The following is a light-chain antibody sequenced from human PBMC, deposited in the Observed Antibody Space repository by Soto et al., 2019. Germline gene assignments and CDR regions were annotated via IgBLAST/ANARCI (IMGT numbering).Light chain of an antibody. CDR2: DVT. CDR1: SSDVGRYKL. V-gene: IGLV2-14*03. Sequence: QSALTQPASVSGSPGQSITISCTGTSSDVGRYKLVSWYQQHPGKAPKLMIYDVTNRPSGVSNRFSGSKSGNTASLTISGLQAEDEAGYYCGSYTTSSTLIFGGGTKVTVL. J-gene: IGLJ2*01. CDR3: GSYTTSSTLI.